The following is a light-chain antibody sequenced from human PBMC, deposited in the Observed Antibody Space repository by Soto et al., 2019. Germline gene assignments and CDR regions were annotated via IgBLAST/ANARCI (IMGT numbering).Light chain of an antibody. J-gene: IGKJ1*01. CDR2: VAS. Sequence: EIVLTQSPGTLSLSPGERATLSCRASQSVSNNYLAWYQQKPGQAPRLLIYVASTRATYMPGRFSGRGSETEFTLTIISLQSEDFAVYYCQQYRNWPRTFGQGTKVDIK. CDR3: QQYRNWPRT. CDR1: QSVSNN. V-gene: IGKV3-15*01.